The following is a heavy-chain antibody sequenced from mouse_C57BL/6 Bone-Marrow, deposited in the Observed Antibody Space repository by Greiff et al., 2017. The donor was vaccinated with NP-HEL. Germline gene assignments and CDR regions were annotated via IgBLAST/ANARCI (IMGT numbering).Heavy chain of an antibody. CDR1: GFTFSDYY. J-gene: IGHJ4*01. Sequence: DVKLVESEGGLVQPGSSMKLSCTTSGFTFSDYYMAWVRQVPEKGLDWVANINYDGSSTYYLDSLKSRFILSRDTAKNILYLQMSSLKSEDTATYYCAREGGLRRRTYAMDYWGQGTSVTVAA. V-gene: IGHV5-16*01. D-gene: IGHD2-4*01. CDR3: AREGGLRRRTYAMDY. CDR2: INYDGSST.